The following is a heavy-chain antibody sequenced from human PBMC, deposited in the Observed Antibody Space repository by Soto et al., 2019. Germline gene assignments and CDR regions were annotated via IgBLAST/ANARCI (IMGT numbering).Heavy chain of an antibody. CDR2: INHSGST. V-gene: IGHV4-34*01. Sequence: SETLSLTCAVYGGSFSGYYWSWIRQPPGKGLEWIGEINHSGSTNYNPSLKSRVTISVDTSTNQFSLKLSSVTAADTAVYYCARGELAIIAAVDYWGQGTLVTVSS. CDR3: ARGELAIIAAVDY. J-gene: IGHJ4*02. CDR1: GGSFSGYY. D-gene: IGHD6-25*01.